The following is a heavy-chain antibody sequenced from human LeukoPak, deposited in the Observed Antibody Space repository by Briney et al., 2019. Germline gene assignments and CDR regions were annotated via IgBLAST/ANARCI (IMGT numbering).Heavy chain of an antibody. V-gene: IGHV4-38-2*02. D-gene: IGHD3-10*01. J-gene: IGHJ4*02. CDR2: IYHSENT. Sequence: SETLSLTCTVSGYSISSGYYWGWIRQPPGKGLEWIGSIYHSENTYYNPSLKSRVTISVDTSKNQFSLKLSSVTAADTAVYYCARQTGSGLFSLPGGQGTLVTVSS. CDR3: ARQTGSGLFSLP. CDR1: GYSISSGYY.